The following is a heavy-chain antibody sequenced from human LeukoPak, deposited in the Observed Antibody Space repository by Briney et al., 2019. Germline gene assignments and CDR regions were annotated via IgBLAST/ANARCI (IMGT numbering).Heavy chain of an antibody. CDR1: GFTFRTYA. D-gene: IGHD6-19*01. CDR2: ISGGFDNT. J-gene: IGHJ4*02. V-gene: IGHV3-23*01. Sequence: GGSLRLSCAASGFTFRTYAMSWVRQAPGKGLEWVSTISGGFDNTYYADSVKGRFTISRDNSKNTLDQQMNSVRAEDTAIYYCAKAVAGLFDYWGQGTLVTVSS. CDR3: AKAVAGLFDY.